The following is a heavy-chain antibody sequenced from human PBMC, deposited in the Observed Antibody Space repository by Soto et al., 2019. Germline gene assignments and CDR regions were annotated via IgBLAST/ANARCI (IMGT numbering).Heavy chain of an antibody. D-gene: IGHD2-21*01. CDR2: IYVTGAV. CDR3: ARLRIATNNYKWFDP. CDR1: GAALNSGNYY. Sequence: SETLSLTCSVSGAALNSGNYYWSWIRQVPGKGLEWIGHIYVTGAVDYNPSLRDRITISQDTSERQFSLNLRLVTAADTAVYYCARLRIATNNYKWFDPWGQGTLVTVPS. J-gene: IGHJ5*02. V-gene: IGHV4-31*03.